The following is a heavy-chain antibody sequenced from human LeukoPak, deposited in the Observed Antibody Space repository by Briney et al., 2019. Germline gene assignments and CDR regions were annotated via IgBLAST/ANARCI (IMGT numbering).Heavy chain of an antibody. CDR2: IYYSGST. V-gene: IGHV4-59*01. J-gene: IGHJ4*02. Sequence: SETLSLTCSVSGGSISSYYWSWIRQPPGKGLEWIGYIYYSGSTNYNPSLKSRVTISVDTSKNQFSLKLSSVTAADTAAYYCARSNSGSYWYYFDYLGQGTLVTVSS. CDR3: ARSNSGSYWYYFDY. D-gene: IGHD1-26*01. CDR1: GGSISSYY.